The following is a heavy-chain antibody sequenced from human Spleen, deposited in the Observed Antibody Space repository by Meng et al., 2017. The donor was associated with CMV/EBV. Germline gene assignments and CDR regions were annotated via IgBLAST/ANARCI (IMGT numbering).Heavy chain of an antibody. D-gene: IGHD5-18*01. Sequence: KASGYNFTNYAVNWVRQAPGQGLEWMGWINTNTGNPTYAQGFTGRFVLSLDTSVSTAYLQFYSLKAEDTAVYYCARFIQQDGSLDYWGQGTLVTVSS. V-gene: IGHV7-4-1*01. J-gene: IGHJ4*02. CDR2: INTNTGNP. CDR1: GYNFTNYA. CDR3: ARFIQQDGSLDY.